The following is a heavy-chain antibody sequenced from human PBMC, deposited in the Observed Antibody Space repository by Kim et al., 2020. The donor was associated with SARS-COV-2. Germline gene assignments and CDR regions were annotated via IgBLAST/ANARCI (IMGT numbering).Heavy chain of an antibody. CDR2: INAGNGNT. D-gene: IGHD6-6*01. CDR1: GYTFTSYA. J-gene: IGHJ6*02. CDR3: AREGGYSSSSVHYYYGMDV. Sequence: VKVSCKASGYTFTSYAMHWVRQAPGQRLEWMGWINAGNGNTKYSQKFQGRVTITRDTSASTAYMELSSLRSEDTAVYYCAREGGYSSSSVHYYYGMDVWGQGTTVTVSS. V-gene: IGHV1-3*01.